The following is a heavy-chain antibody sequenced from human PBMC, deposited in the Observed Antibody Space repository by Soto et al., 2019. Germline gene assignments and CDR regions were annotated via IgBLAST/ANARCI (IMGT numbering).Heavy chain of an antibody. J-gene: IGHJ3*02. Sequence: SETLSLTCTVSGGSISSYYWSWIRQPPGKGLEWIGYIYYSGSTNYNPSLKSRVTISVDTSKNQFSLKLSSVTAADTAVYYCARQGWLGAFDIWGQGTMVTVSS. CDR2: IYYSGST. V-gene: IGHV4-59*08. CDR1: GGSISSYY. D-gene: IGHD6-19*01. CDR3: ARQGWLGAFDI.